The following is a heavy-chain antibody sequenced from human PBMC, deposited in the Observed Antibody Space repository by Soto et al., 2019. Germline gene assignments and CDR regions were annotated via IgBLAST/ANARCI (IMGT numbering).Heavy chain of an antibody. J-gene: IGHJ6*02. Sequence: SVKVSCKTSGYTFRSSAVQWVRQARGQRLEWIGWLVVGTGNTNYAQKFQQRVTISSDRSTNTVSMELSSLTSEDTAVYYCATGAYCSGGSCSDYYYYYYGMDLWGQGTTVTVS. CDR3: ATGAYCSGGSCSDYYYYYYGMDL. V-gene: IGHV1-58*01. D-gene: IGHD2-15*01. CDR1: GYTFRSSA. CDR2: LVVGTGNT.